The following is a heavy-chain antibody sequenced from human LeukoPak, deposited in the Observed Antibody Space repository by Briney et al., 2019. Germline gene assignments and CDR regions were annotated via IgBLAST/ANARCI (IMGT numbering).Heavy chain of an antibody. V-gene: IGHV4-39*07. J-gene: IGHJ4*02. Sequence: SETLSLTCTVSGGSISSSSYYWGWIRQPPGKGLDWIGSIYHSGSTFYNPSLKSRVTISVDTSKNQFSLKLSSVTAADTAVYFCARDPWGDISPPFDYWGQGTLVTVSS. CDR2: IYHSGST. CDR1: GGSISSSSYY. CDR3: ARDPWGDISPPFDY. D-gene: IGHD1-26*01.